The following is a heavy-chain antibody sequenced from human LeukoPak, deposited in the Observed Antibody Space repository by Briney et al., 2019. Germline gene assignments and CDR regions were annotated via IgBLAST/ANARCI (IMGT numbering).Heavy chain of an antibody. J-gene: IGHJ4*02. CDR1: GFTFRNYG. CDR3: AKGDSSGAFDY. Sequence: GRSLRLSCQASGFTFRNYGMHWVRQAPGKGLEWVAVVLCDGSNKYYADSVKGRFTISRDQSKNTLSLQMNSLRTEDTAVYYCAKGDSSGAFDYWGQGTLVAVSS. V-gene: IGHV3-30*18. D-gene: IGHD2-21*01. CDR2: VLCDGSNK.